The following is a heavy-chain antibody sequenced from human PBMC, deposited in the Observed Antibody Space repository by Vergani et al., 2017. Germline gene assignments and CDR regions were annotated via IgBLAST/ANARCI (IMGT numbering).Heavy chain of an antibody. J-gene: IGHJ4*02. CDR3: AGGGIAARRHFDY. D-gene: IGHD6-6*01. CDR2: IIPIHGIA. V-gene: IGHV1-69*02. CDR1: GGTFSSYT. Sequence: QVQLVQSGAEVKKPGSSVKVSCKASGGTFSSYTISWVRQAPGQGLEWMGRIIPIHGIANYAQKFQGRVTITADKSTGTAYMELSSLGSEDTAVYYCAGGGIAARRHFDYWGQGTLVTVSS.